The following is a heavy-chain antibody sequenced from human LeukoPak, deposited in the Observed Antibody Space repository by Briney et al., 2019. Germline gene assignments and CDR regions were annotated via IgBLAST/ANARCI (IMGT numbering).Heavy chain of an antibody. V-gene: IGHV1-18*01. CDR1: GYSFTTYS. J-gene: IGHJ4*02. Sequence: ASVKVSCKAPGYSFTTYSITWVRQAPGQGLEWMGWISPDNGNTYYARRLQGRVSMTTDTATTTAYLELRSLTSDDTGVYYCARWWRGTSYWGQGTQVTVSS. CDR2: ISPDNGNT. CDR3: ARWWRGTSY. D-gene: IGHD1-26*01.